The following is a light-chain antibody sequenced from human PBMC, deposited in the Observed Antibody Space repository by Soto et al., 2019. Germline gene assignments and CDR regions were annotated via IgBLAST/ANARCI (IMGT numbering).Light chain of an antibody. J-gene: IGKJ1*01. CDR1: QSVSSN. V-gene: IGKV3-15*01. CDR2: GAS. Sequence: EIVMPQSPATLSVSPGERATLSCRASQSVSSNLAWYQQKPGQAPRLLIYGASTRATGIPARFSGSGSGTEFTLTISSLQSEDFAVYYCQQYNNWPQTFGQGTKV. CDR3: QQYNNWPQT.